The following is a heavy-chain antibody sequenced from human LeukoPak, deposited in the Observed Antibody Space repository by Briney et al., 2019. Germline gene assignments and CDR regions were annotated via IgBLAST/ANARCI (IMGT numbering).Heavy chain of an antibody. CDR1: GFTFSSYW. J-gene: IGHJ4*02. V-gene: IGHV3-74*01. Sequence: GGSLRLSCAASGFTFSSYWMHWVRQAPGKGLVWVSRINSDGSSTSYADSVKGRFTISRDNAKNTLYLQMNSLRAEDTAVYYCARGGALRYFDWLDYWGQGTLVTVSS. CDR3: ARGGALRYFDWLDY. CDR2: INSDGSST. D-gene: IGHD3-9*01.